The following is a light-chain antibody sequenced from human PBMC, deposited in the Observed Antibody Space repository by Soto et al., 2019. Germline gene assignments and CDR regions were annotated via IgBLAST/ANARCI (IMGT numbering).Light chain of an antibody. CDR3: QQYGSSLFT. CDR1: QSVSSY. J-gene: IGKJ3*01. V-gene: IGKV3-20*01. CDR2: GAS. Sequence: EIVMTQSPATLSVSPGERVTPSCRASQSVSSYLAWYQQKPGQAPRLLIYGASSRATGIPDRFSGSGSGTDFTLTISRLEPEDFAVYYCQQYGSSLFTFGPGTKVDIK.